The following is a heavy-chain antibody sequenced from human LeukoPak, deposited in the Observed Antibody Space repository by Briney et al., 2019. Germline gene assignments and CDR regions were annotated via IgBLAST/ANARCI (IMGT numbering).Heavy chain of an antibody. J-gene: IGHJ6*03. Sequence: GGSLRLSCAASGFTFSSYWMNWVRQTPGKGLEWVSSITSSSTYTFYADSVKGRFTISRDNARNSLYLQMNSLRAEDTAVYYCARAAPDQPYYYYYYMDVWGKGTTVTISS. CDR2: ITSSSTYT. V-gene: IGHV3-21*01. CDR1: GFTFSSYW. CDR3: ARAAPDQPYYYYYYMDV.